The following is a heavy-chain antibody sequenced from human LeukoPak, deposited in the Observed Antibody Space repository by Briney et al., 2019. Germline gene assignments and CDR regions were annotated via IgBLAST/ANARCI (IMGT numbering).Heavy chain of an antibody. V-gene: IGHV1-2*02. Sequence: ASVKVSCKASGYTFTDYYIHWVRQAPGQGLEWMGWSNPNSGGTNYAQKFQGRVTMSSDTSINTAYMELSRLRSDDTAVYYCARETTVTTFGVMGGYWGQGTLVTVSS. CDR2: SNPNSGGT. CDR3: ARETTVTTFGVMGGY. J-gene: IGHJ4*02. CDR1: GYTFTDYY. D-gene: IGHD4-17*01.